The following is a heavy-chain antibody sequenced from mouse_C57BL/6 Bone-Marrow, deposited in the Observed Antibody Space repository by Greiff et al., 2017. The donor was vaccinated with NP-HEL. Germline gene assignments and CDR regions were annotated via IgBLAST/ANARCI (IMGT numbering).Heavy chain of an antibody. CDR1: GYTFTSYW. V-gene: IGHV1-64*01. J-gene: IGHJ2*01. CDR3: ARGLGKTVDY. D-gene: IGHD4-1*01. CDR2: INPNSGST. Sequence: QVQLQQPGAELVKPGASVTLSCTASGYTFTSYWMHWVKQRPGQGLEWIGMINPNSGSTNYNAKFKRKATPTVDKSSSTAYMQLSSLTSEDSAVYYCARGLGKTVDYWGKGTTLTVSS.